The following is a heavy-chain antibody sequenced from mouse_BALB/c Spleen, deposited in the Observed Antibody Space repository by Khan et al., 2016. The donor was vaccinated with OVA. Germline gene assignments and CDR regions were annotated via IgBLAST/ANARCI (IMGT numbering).Heavy chain of an antibody. CDR1: GYTFPDYE. Sequence: QVRLQQSGAELVRPGASVTLSCKASGYTFPDYELHWVKQTPVHGLEWIGVIDPKTGVTAYNQKFKGKATLTADKSSSTAYMELRSLTSEDSGVYYCTRSTFAYWGQGTLVTVSA. CDR2: IDPKTGVT. CDR3: TRSTFAY. V-gene: IGHV1-15*01. J-gene: IGHJ3*01.